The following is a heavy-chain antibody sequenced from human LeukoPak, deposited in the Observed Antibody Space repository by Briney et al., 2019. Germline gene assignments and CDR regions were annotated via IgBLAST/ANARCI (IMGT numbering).Heavy chain of an antibody. D-gene: IGHD3-10*01. Sequence: SETLSLTCTISAGSISSYYWSWIRQPPGKGLEWIGYISYIGTTNDNPSLKSRVTISLETSKNQFSLKLTSVNAADTAVYFCARDRQLRQFDYWGQGTLVTVSS. V-gene: IGHV4-59*12. CDR3: ARDRQLRQFDY. CDR2: ISYIGTT. J-gene: IGHJ4*02. CDR1: AGSISSYY.